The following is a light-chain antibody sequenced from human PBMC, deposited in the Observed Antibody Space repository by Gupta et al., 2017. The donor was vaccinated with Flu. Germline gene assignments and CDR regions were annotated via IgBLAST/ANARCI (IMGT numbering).Light chain of an antibody. V-gene: IGLV1-47*01. Sequence: TNIGTNNVYWYQQVPGAAPKLLIFRNDQRPSGVPDRFSGSKSGTSASLAISGLRSDDEADYYCAAWDDSRTAFYAFGSGTKVTVL. CDR1: TNIGTNN. J-gene: IGLJ1*01. CDR3: AAWDDSRTAFYA. CDR2: RND.